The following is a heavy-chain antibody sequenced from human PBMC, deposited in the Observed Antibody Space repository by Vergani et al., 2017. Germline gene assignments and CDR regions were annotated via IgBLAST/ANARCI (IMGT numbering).Heavy chain of an antibody. J-gene: IGHJ4*02. CDR1: GFTFSSYG. CDR2: ILYDGSNK. Sequence: QVQLVESGGGVVQPGRSLRLSCAASGFTFSSYGMHWVRQAPGKGLEWVAVILYDGSNKYYADSVKGRFTISRDNSKNTLYLQMNSLRAEDTAVYYCAMPYDSSAQGDYWGQGTLVTVSS. D-gene: IGHD3-22*01. CDR3: AMPYDSSAQGDY. V-gene: IGHV3-30*03.